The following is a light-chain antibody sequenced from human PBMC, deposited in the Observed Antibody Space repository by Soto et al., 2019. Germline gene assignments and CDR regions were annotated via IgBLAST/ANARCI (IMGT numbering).Light chain of an antibody. J-gene: IGKJ1*01. CDR2: AAS. CDR1: QGISSY. Sequence: IQMTQSPSTLSAFVGDRVTITCRASQGISSYLAWYQQKPGKAPKLLIYAASTLQSGVPSRFSGSGSGTDFTLTISCLQSEDFATYYCQQYYSYPPTFGQGTKVDIK. V-gene: IGKV1-8*01. CDR3: QQYYSYPPT.